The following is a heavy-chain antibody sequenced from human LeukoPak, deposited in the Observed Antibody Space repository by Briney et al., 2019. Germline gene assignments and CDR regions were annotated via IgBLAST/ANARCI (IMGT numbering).Heavy chain of an antibody. D-gene: IGHD3-22*01. CDR3: ARESYDSSGYCLDY. V-gene: IGHV3-21*01. CDR1: GFTFSSYT. CDR2: ITSSSSYI. J-gene: IGHJ4*02. Sequence: PGGSLRVSCAASGFTFSSYTMNWVRQAPGKGPEWVSSITSSSSYIYYADSVKGRFTISRDNARNSLYLQMNSLRAEDTALYYCARESYDSSGYCLDYWGQGTLVTVSS.